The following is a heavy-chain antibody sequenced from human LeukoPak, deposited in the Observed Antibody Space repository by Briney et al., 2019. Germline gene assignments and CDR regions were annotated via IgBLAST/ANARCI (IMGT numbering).Heavy chain of an antibody. CDR3: ARGLWAARGYLDI. V-gene: IGHV3-53*04. Sequence: GGSLRLSCAASGFTASSNYMSWVRQAPGKGLEWVSVIYSGGSTYYADSVKGRFTISRHNSKNTLYLQMNSLRAEDTAVYFCARGLWAARGYLDIWGRGSPVTVSS. J-gene: IGHJ4*02. D-gene: IGHD3/OR15-3a*01. CDR2: IYSGGST. CDR1: GFTASSNY.